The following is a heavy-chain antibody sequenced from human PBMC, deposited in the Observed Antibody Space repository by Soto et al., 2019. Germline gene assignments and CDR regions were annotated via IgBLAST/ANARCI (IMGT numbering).Heavy chain of an antibody. CDR3: ARDWDYYGMDV. Sequence: PSEALSVACAFSVGSISISDWWTWFRQTPGKGLEWIGEINHSGRTNYNPSLKSRVAISVDKSKSQFSLRLSSVSAADTAVDFCARDWDYYGMDVWGQGTPVTVSS. CDR1: VGSISISDW. D-gene: IGHD7-27*01. V-gene: IGHV4-4*02. CDR2: INHSGRT. J-gene: IGHJ6*01.